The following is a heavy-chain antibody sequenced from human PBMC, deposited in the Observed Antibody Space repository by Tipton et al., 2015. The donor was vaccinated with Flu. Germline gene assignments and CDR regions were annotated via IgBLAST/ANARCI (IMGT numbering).Heavy chain of an antibody. CDR1: GFTFSSYW. CDR3: ARPESSGYPALVDY. CDR2: IKQDGSEK. V-gene: IGHV3-7*01. J-gene: IGHJ4*02. D-gene: IGHD6-19*01. Sequence: SLRLSCAASGFTFSSYWMSWVRQAPGKGLEWVANIKQDGSEKYYVDSVKGRFTISRDNAKNSLYLQMNSLRAEDTAVYYCARPESSGYPALVDYWGQGTLVTVSS.